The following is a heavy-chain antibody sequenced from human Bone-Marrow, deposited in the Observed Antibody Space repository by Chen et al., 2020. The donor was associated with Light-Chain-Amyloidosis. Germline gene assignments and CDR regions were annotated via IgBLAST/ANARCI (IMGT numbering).Heavy chain of an antibody. D-gene: IGHD6-13*01. J-gene: IGHJ5*02. Sequence: QVQLQESGPGLVKPSETLSLTCAVSGYSISSGYYWGWIRQPPGKGLEWIGSIYHSASTYYNPSLRSRDTISVDTSKNQFSLKLSSGTAADTAVYYCAGGDSSSLNWFDPWGQGTLVTVSS. CDR1: GYSISSGYY. V-gene: IGHV4-38-2*01. CDR3: AGGDSSSLNWFDP. CDR2: IYHSAST.